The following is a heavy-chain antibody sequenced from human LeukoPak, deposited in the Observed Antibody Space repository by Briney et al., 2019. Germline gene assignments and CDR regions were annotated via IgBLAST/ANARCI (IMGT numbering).Heavy chain of an antibody. Sequence: SETLSLTCTVSGGSISSSSYYWSWIRQPPGKGLEWIGYIYYSGSTYYNPSLKSRVTISVDTSKNQFSLKLSSVTAADTAVYYCARVGSGSYYYYYYMGVWGKGTTVTVSS. CDR1: GGSISSSSYY. CDR2: IYYSGST. D-gene: IGHD3-22*01. V-gene: IGHV4-30-4*08. CDR3: ARVGSGSYYYYYYMGV. J-gene: IGHJ6*03.